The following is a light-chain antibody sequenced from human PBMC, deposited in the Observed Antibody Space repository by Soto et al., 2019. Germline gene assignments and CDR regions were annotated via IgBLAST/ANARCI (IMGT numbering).Light chain of an antibody. J-gene: IGKJ4*01. CDR2: DAS. CDR3: QQCSSAPLT. CDR1: QSIRNNY. Sequence: IVLTQSPGTLSLSPGERATLSCRASQSIRNNYLAWYQPKPGQAPRLLIDDASRRVTVIPDRFTGSGSSTDFSVTIITLEPEDFAVYYCQQCSSAPLTFGGGTKVEIK. V-gene: IGKV3-20*01.